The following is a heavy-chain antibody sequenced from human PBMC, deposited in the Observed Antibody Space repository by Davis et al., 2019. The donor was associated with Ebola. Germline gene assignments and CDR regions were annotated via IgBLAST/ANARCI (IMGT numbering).Heavy chain of an antibody. V-gene: IGHV4-39*01. J-gene: IGHJ4*02. D-gene: IGHD1-26*01. Sequence: MPSETLSLTCTVSGGSISSSSYYWGWIRQPPGKGLEWIGSIYYSGSTYYNPSLKSRVTISVDTSKNQFSLKLDSVTAADTAVYYCAIQIVGATRVFDYWGQGTLVTVSS. CDR3: AIQIVGATRVFDY. CDR2: IYYSGST. CDR1: GGSISSSSYY.